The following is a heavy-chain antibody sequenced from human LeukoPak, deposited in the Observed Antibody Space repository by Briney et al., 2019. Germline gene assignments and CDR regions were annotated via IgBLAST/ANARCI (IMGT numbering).Heavy chain of an antibody. D-gene: IGHD3-10*01. CDR1: GFTFSTYA. CDR2: ISGSGGST. Sequence: GGSLRLSCAASGFTFSTYAMSWVRQAPGKGLEWVSAISGSGGSTYYAASVKGRFTISRDNSKNTLYLQMNSLRAEDTAVYYCAKGRAYYYGSGSYFPDYWGQGTLVTVSS. V-gene: IGHV3-23*01. CDR3: AKGRAYYYGSGSYFPDY. J-gene: IGHJ4*02.